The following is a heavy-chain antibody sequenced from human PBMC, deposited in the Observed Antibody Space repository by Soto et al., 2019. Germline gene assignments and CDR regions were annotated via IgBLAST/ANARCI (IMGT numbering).Heavy chain of an antibody. D-gene: IGHD3-3*01. J-gene: IGHJ6*02. CDR1: GYTFTSYD. V-gene: IGHV1-8*01. Sequence: QVQLVQSGAEVKKPGASVKVSCKASGYTFTSYDINWVRQATGQGREWMGWMNPNSGNTGYAQKFQGRVTRTRTTSISTAYMELSSLSSEDTAVYYCARCGIYSDFWRVSYGAYDYGMEVWGQGTKVTVSS. CDR3: ARCGIYSDFWRVSYGAYDYGMEV. CDR2: MNPNSGNT.